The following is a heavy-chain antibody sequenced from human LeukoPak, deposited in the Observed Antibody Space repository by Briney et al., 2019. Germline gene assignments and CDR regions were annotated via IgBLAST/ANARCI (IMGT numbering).Heavy chain of an antibody. J-gene: IGHJ5*02. CDR3: ARDIWFGDTEYWFDP. D-gene: IGHD3-10*01. Sequence: PGRSLRLSCAASGFTFSSYAMHWVRQAPGKGLEWVAVISYDGSNKYYADSVKGRFTISRDNSKNTLYLQMNSLRAEDTAVYYCARDIWFGDTEYWFDPWGQGTLVTVSS. CDR2: ISYDGSNK. CDR1: GFTFSSYA. V-gene: IGHV3-30*01.